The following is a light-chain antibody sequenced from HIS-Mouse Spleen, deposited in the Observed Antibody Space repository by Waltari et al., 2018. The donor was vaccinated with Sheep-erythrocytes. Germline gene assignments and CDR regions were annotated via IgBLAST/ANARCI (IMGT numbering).Light chain of an antibody. CDR3: CSYAGSSTPWV. CDR1: SSDVGRYNL. V-gene: IGLV2-23*01. CDR2: EGS. J-gene: IGLJ3*02. Sequence: QSALTQPASVSGSPGQSITISCTGTSSDVGRYNLVPWYQQHPGKAPKLMIYEGSKRPSGVSNRFSCSKSGNTASLTISGLQAEDEADYYCCSYAGSSTPWVFGGGTKLTVL.